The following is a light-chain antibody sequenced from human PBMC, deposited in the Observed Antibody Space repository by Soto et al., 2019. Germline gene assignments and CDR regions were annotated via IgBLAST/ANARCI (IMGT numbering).Light chain of an antibody. Sequence: SPSAMSLPLREGATLSCRVSQSENNNNLAGYHQKPRQAPSLLIYGASNRATGITDGFFGSGAGTDFNLTVIRLAPEDVAVDYCPQYGTSPRTFGQGTKVDIK. CDR1: QSENNNN. J-gene: IGKJ1*01. CDR2: GAS. CDR3: PQYGTSPRT. V-gene: IGKV3-20*01.